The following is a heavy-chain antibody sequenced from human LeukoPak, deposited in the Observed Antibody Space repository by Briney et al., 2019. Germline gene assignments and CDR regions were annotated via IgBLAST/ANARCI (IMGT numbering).Heavy chain of an antibody. CDR3: ARTPGSGSYYSYFDY. CDR2: INQDGSEK. V-gene: IGHV3-7*01. D-gene: IGHD3-10*01. CDR1: GFTFSIYW. Sequence: GGSLGLSCAASGFTFSIYWVTWVRQAPGKGLECVAIINQDGSEKYYVDSVKGRFTISRDNAKNSLYLQMNSLRAEDTAVYYCARTPGSGSYYSYFDYWGQGTLVTVSS. J-gene: IGHJ4*02.